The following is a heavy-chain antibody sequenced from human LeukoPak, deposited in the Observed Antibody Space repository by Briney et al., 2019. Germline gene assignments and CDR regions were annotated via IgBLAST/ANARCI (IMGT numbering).Heavy chain of an antibody. CDR1: GYTFTSYD. CDR3: ARGPYCSGGSCYSDSYYYYCMDV. D-gene: IGHD2-15*01. J-gene: IGHJ6*03. V-gene: IGHV1-8*01. Sequence: ASVKVSCKASGYTFTSYDINWVRQATGQGLEWMGWMNPNSGNTGYAQKFQGRVTMTRNTSISTAYMELSSLRSEDTAVYYCARGPYCSGGSCYSDSYYYYCMDVWGKGTTVTVSS. CDR2: MNPNSGNT.